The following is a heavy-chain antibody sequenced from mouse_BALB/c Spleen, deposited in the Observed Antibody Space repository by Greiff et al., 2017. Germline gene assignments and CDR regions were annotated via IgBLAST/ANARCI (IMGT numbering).Heavy chain of an antibody. CDR2: IYWDDDK. V-gene: IGHV8-12*01. D-gene: IGHD1-1*01. Sequence: QVTLKESGPGILQPSQTLSLTCSFSGFSLSTSGMGVSWIRQPSGKGLEWLAHIYWDDDKRYNPSLKSRLTISKDTSRNQVFLKITSVDTADTATYYCARRYYGSRFDYWGQGTTLTVSS. J-gene: IGHJ2*01. CDR3: ARRYYGSRFDY. CDR1: GFSLSTSGMG.